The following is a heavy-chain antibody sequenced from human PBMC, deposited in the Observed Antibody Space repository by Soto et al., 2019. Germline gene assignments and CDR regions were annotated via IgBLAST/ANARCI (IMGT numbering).Heavy chain of an antibody. D-gene: IGHD3-3*01. V-gene: IGHV1-69*06. CDR2: IVPNVGTV. CDR1: GGTLSSFINYP. J-gene: IGHJ4*02. CDR3: ARRDTSGFLRYFDN. Sequence: ASVKVSCKASGGTLSSFINYPINWVRQAPGQGLEWMGGIVPNVGTVNYAQKFQGRVTITADKSTGTAYMELSSLRSEDTALYYCARRDTSGFLRYFDNWGQGTLVTVSS.